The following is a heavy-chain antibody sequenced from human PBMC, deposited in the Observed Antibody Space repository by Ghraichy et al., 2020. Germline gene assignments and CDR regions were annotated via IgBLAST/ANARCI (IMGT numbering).Heavy chain of an antibody. CDR2: INHSGST. J-gene: IGHJ4*02. Sequence: SETLSLTCAVYGGSFSGYYWSWIRQPPGKGLEWIGEINHSGSTNYNPSLKSRVTISVDTSKNQFSLKLSSVTAADTAVYYCARLGSGSYRTDFDYWGQGTLVTVSS. V-gene: IGHV4-34*01. CDR1: GGSFSGYY. D-gene: IGHD1-26*01. CDR3: ARLGSGSYRTDFDY.